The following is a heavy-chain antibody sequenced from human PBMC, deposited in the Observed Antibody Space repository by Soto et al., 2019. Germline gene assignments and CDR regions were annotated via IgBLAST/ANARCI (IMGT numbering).Heavy chain of an antibody. D-gene: IGHD2-2*01. Sequence: QVQLVESGGGVVQPGRSLRLSCAASGFIFSSYGMHWVRQAPGKGLEWVARISYDGSNEDYADSVKGRFTISRDNSKNTLYLQMNSLRAEDTAVYYCAKIITTAAKTYYYGTDVWGQGTTVTVSS. V-gene: IGHV3-30*18. CDR1: GFIFSSYG. CDR3: AKIITTAAKTYYYGTDV. CDR2: ISYDGSNE. J-gene: IGHJ6*02.